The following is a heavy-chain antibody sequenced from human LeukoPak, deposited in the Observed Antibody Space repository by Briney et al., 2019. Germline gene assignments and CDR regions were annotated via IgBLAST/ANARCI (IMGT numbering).Heavy chain of an antibody. V-gene: IGHV4-34*01. CDR2: INHSGST. D-gene: IGHD5-24*01. CDR1: GGSFSGYY. J-gene: IGHJ4*02. Sequence: SETLSLTCAVYGGSFSGYYWSWIRQPPGKGLEWIGEINHSGSTNYNPSLKSRVTISVDTSKNQFSLKLSSVTAAYTAVYYCARRDGYFDYWGQGTLVTVSS. CDR3: ARRDGYFDY.